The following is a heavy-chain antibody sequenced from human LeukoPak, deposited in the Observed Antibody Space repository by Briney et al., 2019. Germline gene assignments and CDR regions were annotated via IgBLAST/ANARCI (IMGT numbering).Heavy chain of an antibody. J-gene: IGHJ4*02. CDR1: GYTFTSYG. V-gene: IGHV1-18*01. CDR3: ARDSPYYYDSSGYSSYFDY. D-gene: IGHD3-22*01. CDR2: ISAYNGNT. Sequence: AASVKVSCKASGYTFTSYGISWVRQAPGRGLEWMGWISAYNGNTNYAQKLQGRVTMTTDTSTSTAYMELRSLRSDDTAVYYCARDSPYYYDSSGYSSYFDYWGQGTLVTVSS.